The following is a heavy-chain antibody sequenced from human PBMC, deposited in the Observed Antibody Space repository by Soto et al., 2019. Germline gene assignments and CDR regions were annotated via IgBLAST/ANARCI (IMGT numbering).Heavy chain of an antibody. CDR1: EFTFSKHG. CDR3: AKGPPLLMVYPVLDS. Sequence: CAASEFTFSKHGMHWVRQAPGKGLEWVAVISYDGSNKYYGDSVKDRFTISRDNSKNTLYLHMNSLRPEDTAVYFCAKGPPLLMVYPVLDSWGQGTLVTVPS. D-gene: IGHD2-8*01. V-gene: IGHV3-30*18. CDR2: ISYDGSNK. J-gene: IGHJ4*02.